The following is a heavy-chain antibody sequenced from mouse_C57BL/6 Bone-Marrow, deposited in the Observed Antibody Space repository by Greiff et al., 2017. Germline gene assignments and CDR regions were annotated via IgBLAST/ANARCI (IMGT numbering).Heavy chain of an antibody. J-gene: IGHJ1*03. V-gene: IGHV1-64*01. D-gene: IGHD2-4*01. CDR3: ASYDDGAFDV. CDR1: GYTFTSYW. Sequence: QVQLKQPGAELVKPGASVKLSCKASGYTFTSYWMHWVKQRPGQGLEWIGMIHPNSGSTNYNEKFKSKATLTVDKSSSTAYMQLSSLTSEDSAVYYCASYDDGAFDVWGTGTTVTVSS. CDR2: IHPNSGST.